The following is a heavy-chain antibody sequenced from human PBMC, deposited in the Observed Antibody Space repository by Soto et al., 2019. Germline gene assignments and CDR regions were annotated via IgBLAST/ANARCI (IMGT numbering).Heavy chain of an antibody. V-gene: IGHV3-7*01. Sequence: GGSLRLSCAASGFTFSVYWMSWVRQAPGKGLEWVANINQDGSEKNYVDSVKGRFTISRDNAKNSLYLQMNSLRAEDTAVYYCAETLKYNLPPTLKYPLPPTLYWGKGTVVTVSS. CDR2: INQDGSEK. CDR3: AETLKYNLPPTLKYPLPPTLY. CDR1: GFTFSVYW. J-gene: IGHJ4*02. D-gene: IGHD1-1*01.